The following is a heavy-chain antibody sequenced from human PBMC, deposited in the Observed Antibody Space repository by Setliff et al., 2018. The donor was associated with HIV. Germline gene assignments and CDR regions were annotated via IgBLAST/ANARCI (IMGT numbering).Heavy chain of an antibody. V-gene: IGHV4-59*08. CDR2: IYYSGST. J-gene: IGHJ3*02. D-gene: IGHD5-12*01. CDR3: ARVVPREVAPGGFDI. Sequence: SETLSLTCTVSGGSISSHYWSWIRQHPGKGLEWIGYIYYSGSTYYNPSLKSRVTISGDTSKNQFSLKLTSVTAADTAVYFCARVVPREVAPGGFDIWGQGTMVTVSS. CDR1: GGSISSHY.